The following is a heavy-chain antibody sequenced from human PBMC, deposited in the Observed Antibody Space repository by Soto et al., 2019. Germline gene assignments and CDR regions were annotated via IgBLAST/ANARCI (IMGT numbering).Heavy chain of an antibody. Sequence: QVQLVQSGAVLKKPGSSVKVSCEASGGSFMSYTFTWVRQAPGQGLEWMGRIIPIQGKANYALKFQDRVTISADRSTRTVYMELTSLRPEDTAVYFCANSLLFVDHAYMGVWGKGTTVTVSS. J-gene: IGHJ6*03. D-gene: IGHD2-21*01. CDR2: IIPIQGKA. CDR1: GGSFMSYT. V-gene: IGHV1-69*02. CDR3: ANSLLFVDHAYMGV.